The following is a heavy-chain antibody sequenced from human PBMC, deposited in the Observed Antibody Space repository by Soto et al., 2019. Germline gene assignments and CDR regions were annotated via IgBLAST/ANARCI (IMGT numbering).Heavy chain of an antibody. Sequence: GESLKISCKGSGYSFTSYWIGWVRRMPWKGLEWMGVIFPGDSGTRYSPSFQGHVTISVDKSISTAYLQWSSLKASDTAMYYCVSDTARTYYYYAMDVWGQGTPVTVPS. D-gene: IGHD5-18*01. CDR2: IFPGDSGT. CDR1: GYSFTSYW. J-gene: IGHJ6*02. V-gene: IGHV5-51*01. CDR3: VSDTARTYYYYAMDV.